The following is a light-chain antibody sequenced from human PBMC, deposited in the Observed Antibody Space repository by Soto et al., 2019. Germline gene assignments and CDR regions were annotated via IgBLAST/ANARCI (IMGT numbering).Light chain of an antibody. Sequence: QSVLTQPPSVSAAPGQTVTISCSGSSSNIGNNYVSWYQQLPGTAPKALIYENNKRPSGIPDRFSGSKSGTSATLGITGLQTGDEAGYYCGTWDSSLSAYVFGTGTKLTVL. CDR2: ENN. V-gene: IGLV1-51*02. CDR1: SSNIGNNY. CDR3: GTWDSSLSAYV. J-gene: IGLJ1*01.